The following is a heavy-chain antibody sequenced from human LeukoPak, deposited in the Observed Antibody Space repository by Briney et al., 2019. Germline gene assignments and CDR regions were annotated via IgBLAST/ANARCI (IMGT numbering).Heavy chain of an antibody. V-gene: IGHV3-11*04. J-gene: IGHJ6*03. D-gene: IGHD2-2*01. Sequence: GGSLRLSCAASGFTFSDYYMSWIRQAPGKGLEWVSYISSSGSTIYYADSVKGRFTISRDNAKNSLYLQMNRLRAEDTAVYYCARIHIVVVPAAMRDYYYYYYMDVWGKGTTVTVSS. CDR1: GFTFSDYY. CDR3: ARIHIVVVPAAMRDYYYYYYMDV. CDR2: ISSSGSTI.